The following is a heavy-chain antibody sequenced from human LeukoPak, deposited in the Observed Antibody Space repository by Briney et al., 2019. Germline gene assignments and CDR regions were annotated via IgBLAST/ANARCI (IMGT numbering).Heavy chain of an antibody. D-gene: IGHD6-19*01. CDR1: GFTFSSYE. CDR2: ISSSGSTI. Sequence: PGGSLRLSCAASGFTFSSYEMNWVRQAPGKGLEWVSYISSSGSTIYYADSVKGRFTISRDNAKNSLYLQMNSRRAEDTAVYYCARSRQWLVLADYWGQGTLVTVSS. V-gene: IGHV3-48*03. J-gene: IGHJ4*02. CDR3: ARSRQWLVLADY.